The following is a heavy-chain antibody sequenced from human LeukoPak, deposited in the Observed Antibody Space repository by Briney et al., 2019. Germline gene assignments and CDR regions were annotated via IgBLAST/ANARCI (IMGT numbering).Heavy chain of an antibody. Sequence: SETLSLTCSISGGSIDNWYWSWIRQPPGKGPEWIGYKYYTGTTNYNPSLESRVTLSVDTTKNQLSLKLRSVTATDTAVYYCARHGLGVLRGVITVAGIDYWGLGTLVTVSS. V-gene: IGHV4-59*08. CDR3: ARHGLGVLRGVITVAGIDY. D-gene: IGHD3-10*01. J-gene: IGHJ4*02. CDR1: GGSIDNWY. CDR2: KYYTGTT.